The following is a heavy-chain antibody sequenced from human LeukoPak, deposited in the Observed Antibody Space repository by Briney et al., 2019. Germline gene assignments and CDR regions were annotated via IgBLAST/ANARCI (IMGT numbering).Heavy chain of an antibody. Sequence: SETLSLTCAVYGGSFRNYYWSWIRQPPGKGPEWIGEINHSGSTKYNPSLKSRVTISVDRSKNQFSLKLRSVTAADTAVYYCARGPDFYDSSGYYPIWGQGTLVTVSS. CDR2: INHSGST. J-gene: IGHJ4*02. D-gene: IGHD3-22*01. V-gene: IGHV4-34*01. CDR3: ARGPDFYDSSGYYPI. CDR1: GGSFRNYY.